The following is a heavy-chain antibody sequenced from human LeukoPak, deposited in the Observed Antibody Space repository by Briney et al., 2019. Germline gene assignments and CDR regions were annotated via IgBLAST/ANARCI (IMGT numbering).Heavy chain of an antibody. V-gene: IGHV1-69*13. J-gene: IGHJ4*02. Sequence: GASVKVSCKASGGTFISYAISWVRQAPGQGLEWMGGIIPIFGTANYAQKFQGRVTITADESTSTAYMELSSLRSEDTAVYYCARSTTGLQSYYYDSSGPRGFDYWGQGTLVTVSS. D-gene: IGHD3-22*01. CDR2: IIPIFGTA. CDR3: ARSTTGLQSYYYDSSGPRGFDY. CDR1: GGTFISYA.